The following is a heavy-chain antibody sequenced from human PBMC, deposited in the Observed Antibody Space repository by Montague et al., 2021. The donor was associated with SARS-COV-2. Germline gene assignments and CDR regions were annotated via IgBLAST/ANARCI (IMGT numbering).Heavy chain of an antibody. CDR1: GYTFTSYG. V-gene: IGHV1-18*01. Sequence: SVKVSCKASGYTFTSYGISWVRQAPGQGLEWMGWISAYNGNTNYAQKLQGRVTMTTDTSTSTAYMELRSLRSDDTAVYYCARDPTSYYDFWSGYSYYFDYWGQGTLVTVSS. CDR2: ISAYNGNT. J-gene: IGHJ4*02. CDR3: ARDPTSYYDFWSGYSYYFDY. D-gene: IGHD3-3*01.